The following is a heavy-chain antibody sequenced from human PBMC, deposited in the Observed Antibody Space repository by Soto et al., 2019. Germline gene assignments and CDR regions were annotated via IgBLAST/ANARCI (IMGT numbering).Heavy chain of an antibody. D-gene: IGHD6-13*01. CDR3: ARERRAAAGTGDYYYYAMDV. Sequence: ASVKVSCKASGYTFTSYYMHWVRQAPGQGLEWMGIINPSGGSTSYAQKFQGRVTMTRDTSTSTVYMELSSLRSEDTAVYYCARERRAAAGTGDYYYYAMDVWGQGTTVTVAS. J-gene: IGHJ6*02. CDR2: INPSGGST. V-gene: IGHV1-46*01. CDR1: GYTFTSYY.